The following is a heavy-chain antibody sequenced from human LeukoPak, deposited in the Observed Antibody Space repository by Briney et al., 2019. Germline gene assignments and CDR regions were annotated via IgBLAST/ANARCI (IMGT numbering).Heavy chain of an antibody. V-gene: IGHV3-21*01. D-gene: IGHD3-22*01. CDR3: ARDSGSSGQWGPYYYDSSGYPNWFDP. Sequence: PGGSLRLSCAASGFTFSSYGMSWVRQAPGKGLEWVSSISSSSSYIYYADSVKGRFTISRDNAKNSLYLQMNSLRAEDTAVYYCARDSGSSGQWGPYYYDSSGYPNWFDPWGQGTLVTVSS. CDR1: GFTFSSYG. CDR2: ISSSSSYI. J-gene: IGHJ5*02.